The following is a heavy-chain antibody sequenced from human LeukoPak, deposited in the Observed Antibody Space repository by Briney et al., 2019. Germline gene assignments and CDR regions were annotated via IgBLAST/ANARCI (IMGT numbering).Heavy chain of an antibody. J-gene: IGHJ4*02. CDR2: IYTSGST. V-gene: IGHV4-4*07. Sequence: SETLSLTCTVSGGSISSYYWSWIRQPAGKGLEWIRRIYTSGSTNYNPSLKSRVTMSVDTSKNQFPLKLSSVTAADTAVYYCAREPRGGVVVPAAFPFDYWGQGTLVTVSS. CDR1: GGSISSYY. D-gene: IGHD2-2*01. CDR3: AREPRGGVVVPAAFPFDY.